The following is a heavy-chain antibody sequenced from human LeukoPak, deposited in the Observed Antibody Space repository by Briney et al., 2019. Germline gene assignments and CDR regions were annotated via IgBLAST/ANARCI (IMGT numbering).Heavy chain of an antibody. CDR1: GFTFSSYA. CDR3: AKGGEDYGDYVDYYYYGMDV. CDR2: ISGSGGST. Sequence: GGSLRLSCAASGFTFSSYAMSWVRQAPGKGLEWVSAISGSGGSTYYADSVKGRFTIPRDNSKNTLYLQMNSLRAEDTAVYYCAKGGEDYGDYVDYYYYGMDVWGQGTTVTVSS. V-gene: IGHV3-23*01. J-gene: IGHJ6*02. D-gene: IGHD4-17*01.